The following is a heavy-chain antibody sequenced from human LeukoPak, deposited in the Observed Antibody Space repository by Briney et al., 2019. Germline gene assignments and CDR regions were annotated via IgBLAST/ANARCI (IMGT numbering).Heavy chain of an antibody. D-gene: IGHD6-19*01. Sequence: ASVKVSCKASGYTFTGYYMHWVRQAPGQGLEWMGWISGYNGNTNYAQKFQGRVTMSTDTSTTTAYMELRSLRSDDTAFYYCARVSDGIAVGAGYFDYWGQGTLVTVSS. CDR3: ARVSDGIAVGAGYFDY. J-gene: IGHJ4*02. CDR2: ISGYNGNT. CDR1: GYTFTGYY. V-gene: IGHV1-18*04.